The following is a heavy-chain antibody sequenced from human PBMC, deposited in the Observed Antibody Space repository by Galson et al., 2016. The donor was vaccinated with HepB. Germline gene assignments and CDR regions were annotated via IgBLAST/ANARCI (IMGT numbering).Heavy chain of an antibody. J-gene: IGHJ6*03. CDR2: IYSDGRT. CDR3: ARDIYEGAMDV. V-gene: IGHV3-53*01. CDR1: GFSVSRNY. D-gene: IGHD5/OR15-5a*01. Sequence: SLRLSCAASGFSVSRNYMTWVRQAPGKGLEWVSSIYSDGRTYYADSVKGRFTIPRDNSKNTLFLQMNGLRADDTAVYYCARDIYEGAMDVWGKGTTVTVSS.